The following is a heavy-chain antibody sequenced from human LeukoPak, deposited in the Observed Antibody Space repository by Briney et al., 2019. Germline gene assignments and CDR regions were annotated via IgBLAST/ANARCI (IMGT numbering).Heavy chain of an antibody. CDR3: ARGDGYNYWEY. D-gene: IGHD5-24*01. CDR1: GFTLSNYR. J-gene: IGHJ4*02. CDR2: FYIDGST. Sequence: GGSLRLSCAASGFTLSNYRMNWVRQAPGKGLEWVSVFYIDGSTYYADSVKGRFTISRDNSKNTLYLQMNSLRAEDTAVYYCARGDGYNYWEYWGQGTLVTVSS. V-gene: IGHV3-53*01.